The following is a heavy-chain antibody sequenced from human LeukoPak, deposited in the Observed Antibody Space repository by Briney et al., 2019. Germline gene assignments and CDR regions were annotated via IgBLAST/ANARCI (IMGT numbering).Heavy chain of an antibody. CDR3: ARLLGGYNVLYGMGV. Sequence: SETLSLTCTVSGGSISSYYWSWIRQPPGKGLEWIGYIYYSGSTNYNPSLKSRVTISVDTSKNQFSLKLSSVTAADTAVYYCARLLGGYNVLYGMGVWGQGTTVTVSS. CDR1: GGSISSYY. J-gene: IGHJ6*02. CDR2: IYYSGST. D-gene: IGHD5-24*01. V-gene: IGHV4-59*08.